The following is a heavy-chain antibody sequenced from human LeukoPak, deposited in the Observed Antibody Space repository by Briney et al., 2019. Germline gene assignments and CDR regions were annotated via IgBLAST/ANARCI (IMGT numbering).Heavy chain of an antibody. Sequence: PGGSLRLSCAASGFTFSSYSMNWVRQAPGKGLEWVSSFSGSTGYTYYADSVKGRFTISRDNAKNSLYLQMNSLRAEDTAVYYCARDSLYDSSGYDAFDIWGQGTMVTVSS. V-gene: IGHV3-21*01. CDR2: FSGSTGYT. J-gene: IGHJ3*02. CDR3: ARDSLYDSSGYDAFDI. CDR1: GFTFSSYS. D-gene: IGHD3-22*01.